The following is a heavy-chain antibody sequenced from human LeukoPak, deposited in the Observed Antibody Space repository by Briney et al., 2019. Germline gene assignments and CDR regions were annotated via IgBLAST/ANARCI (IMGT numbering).Heavy chain of an antibody. CDR2: INSDGSST. Sequence: PGRSLRLSCAASGFTFSSYWMHWVRQAPGKGLVWVSRINSDGSSTSYADSVKGRFTISRDNAKNTLYLQMNSLRAEDTAVYYCASADRVLDYMDVWGKGTTVTVSS. CDR1: GFTFSSYW. D-gene: IGHD2-8*02. V-gene: IGHV3-74*01. CDR3: ASADRVLDYMDV. J-gene: IGHJ6*03.